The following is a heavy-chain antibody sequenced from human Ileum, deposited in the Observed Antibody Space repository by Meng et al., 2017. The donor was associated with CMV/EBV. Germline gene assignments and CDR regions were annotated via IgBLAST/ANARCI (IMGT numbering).Heavy chain of an antibody. CDR2: IRYDGSNK. Sequence: GGSLRLSCAASGFTFSSYGMHWVRQAPGKGLEWVAFIRYDGSNKYYADSVKGRFTISRDSAKNSLYLQMDRLRAEDTAVYFCARQNYDYWDDYSVFFDSWGQGTLVTVSS. D-gene: IGHD3-3*01. CDR1: GFTFSSYG. J-gene: IGHJ4*02. CDR3: ARQNYDYWDDYSVFFDS. V-gene: IGHV3-30*02.